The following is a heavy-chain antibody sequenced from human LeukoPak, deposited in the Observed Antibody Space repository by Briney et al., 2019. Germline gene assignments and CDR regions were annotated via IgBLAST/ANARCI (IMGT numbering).Heavy chain of an antibody. Sequence: GGSLRLSCAASGFTFSSYDMHWVRQAPGKGLEWVTVISYDGSNKYYAESVKGRFTISRDNSKNTLYLQMDSLRGEDTAVYYCASELDYHDSSVYHRSYYYGMDVWGQGTTVTVSS. D-gene: IGHD3-22*01. J-gene: IGHJ6*02. CDR1: GFTFSSYD. V-gene: IGHV3-30-3*01. CDR3: ASELDYHDSSVYHRSYYYGMDV. CDR2: ISYDGSNK.